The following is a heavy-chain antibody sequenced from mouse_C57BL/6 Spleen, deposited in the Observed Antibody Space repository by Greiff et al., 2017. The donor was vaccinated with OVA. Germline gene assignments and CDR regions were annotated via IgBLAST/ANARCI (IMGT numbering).Heavy chain of an antibody. V-gene: IGHV1-81*01. J-gene: IGHJ2*01. D-gene: IGHD1-1*01. CDR3: ARTLFITTEGLDY. Sequence: VQLVESGAELARPGASVKLSCKASGYTFTSYGISWVKQRTGQGLEWIGEIYPRSGNTYYNEKFKGKATLTADKSSSTAYMELRSLTSEDSAVYFCARTLFITTEGLDYWGKGTTLTVSS. CDR1: GYTFTSYG. CDR2: IYPRSGNT.